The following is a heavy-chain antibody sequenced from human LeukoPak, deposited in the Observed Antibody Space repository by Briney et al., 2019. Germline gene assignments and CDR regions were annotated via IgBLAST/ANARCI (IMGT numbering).Heavy chain of an antibody. D-gene: IGHD2-2*01. CDR1: VGSISSYY. CDR2: IYYSGST. J-gene: IGHJ4*02. CDR3: ARWSGYALD. V-gene: IGHV4-59*01. Sequence: SEALSLTCTVPVGSISSYYWSWIRQPPGRGLEWIGYIYYSGSTNYNPSLKSRLTNPLDTSKKQFCLKLSSVTAADTAVYYCARWSGYALDWGQGTQVTVSS.